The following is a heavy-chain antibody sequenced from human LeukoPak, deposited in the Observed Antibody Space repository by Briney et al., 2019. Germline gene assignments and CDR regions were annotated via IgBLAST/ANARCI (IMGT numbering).Heavy chain of an antibody. CDR1: GFTFRTYW. J-gene: IGHJ4*02. CDR3: ARDGQEYYDILTGYYTEYFDY. V-gene: IGHV3-21*01. D-gene: IGHD3-9*01. Sequence: GGSLRLSCAASGFTFRTYWMNWVRQAPGKGLEWVSFISGSGGSTYYADSVKGRFTISRDNAKNSLYLQMNSLRAEDTAVYYCARDGQEYYDILTGYYTEYFDYWGQGTLVTVSP. CDR2: ISGSGGST.